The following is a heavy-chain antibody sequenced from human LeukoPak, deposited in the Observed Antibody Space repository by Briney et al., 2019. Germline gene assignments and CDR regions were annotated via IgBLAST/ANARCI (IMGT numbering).Heavy chain of an antibody. CDR3: ATLAKGVNFDL. CDR2: ISYDGSNK. D-gene: IGHD3-16*01. CDR1: GFTFSSYA. J-gene: IGHJ2*01. V-gene: IGHV3-30-3*01. Sequence: PGGSLRLSCAASGFTFSSYAMHWVRQAPGKGLEWVAVISYDGSNKYYADSVKGRFTISRDNSKNTLYLQMNSLRAEDTAVYYCATLAKGVNFDLWGRGTLVTVSS.